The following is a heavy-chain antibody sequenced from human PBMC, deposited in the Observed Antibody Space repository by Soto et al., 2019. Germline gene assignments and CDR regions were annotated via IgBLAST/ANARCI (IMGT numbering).Heavy chain of an antibody. CDR1: GYSFTSYW. V-gene: IGHV5-51*01. D-gene: IGHD2-15*01. CDR3: ARRIAPHTYGMDV. J-gene: IGHJ6*02. Sequence: GESLTISCKGSGYSFTSYWIGCLRQMPGKGLEWMGIIYPGHSDTRYSPSFQGQVTISADKSVSTAYLQWSSLKASDTAMYYCARRIAPHTYGMDVWGQGTPVTVAS. CDR2: IYPGHSDT.